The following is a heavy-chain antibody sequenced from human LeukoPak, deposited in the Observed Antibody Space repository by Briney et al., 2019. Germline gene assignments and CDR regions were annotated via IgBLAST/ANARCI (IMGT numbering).Heavy chain of an antibody. CDR3: AKTYYYDSSGYPGY. J-gene: IGHJ4*02. CDR2: INPNSGGT. CDR1: GYTFTGYY. Sequence: ASVKVSCKASGYTFTGYYMHWVRQAPGQVLEWMGWINPNSGGTNYAQKFQGRVTMTRDTSISTAYMELSRLRSDDTAVYYCAKTYYYDSSGYPGYWGQGTLVTVSS. V-gene: IGHV1-2*02. D-gene: IGHD3-22*01.